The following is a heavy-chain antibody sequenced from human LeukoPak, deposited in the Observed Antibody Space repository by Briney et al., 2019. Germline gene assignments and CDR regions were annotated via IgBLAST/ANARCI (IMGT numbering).Heavy chain of an antibody. V-gene: IGHV1-69*05. D-gene: IGHD1-26*01. Sequence: ASVKASCKASGGTFSSYAISWVRQAPGQGLEWMGGIIPIFGTANYAQKFQGRVTITTDESTSTAYMELSSLRSEDTAVYYCAASNPGGYYYYMDVWGKGTTVTVSS. CDR3: AASNPGGYYYYMDV. CDR2: IIPIFGTA. J-gene: IGHJ6*03. CDR1: GGTFSSYA.